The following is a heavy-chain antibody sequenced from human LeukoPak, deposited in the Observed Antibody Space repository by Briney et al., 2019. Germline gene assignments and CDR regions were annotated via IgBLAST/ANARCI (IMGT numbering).Heavy chain of an antibody. CDR3: ARSIAAAHGHYYYYMDV. V-gene: IGHV3-20*04. J-gene: IGHJ6*03. CDR2: INWNGGST. CDR1: GFTFSNYG. Sequence: SGGSLRLSCAASGFTFSNYGMHWVRQAPGKGLEWVSGINWNGGSTGYADSVKGRFTISRDNAKNSLYLQMNSLRAEDTALYYCARSIAAAHGHYYYYMDVWGKGTTVTVSS. D-gene: IGHD6-13*01.